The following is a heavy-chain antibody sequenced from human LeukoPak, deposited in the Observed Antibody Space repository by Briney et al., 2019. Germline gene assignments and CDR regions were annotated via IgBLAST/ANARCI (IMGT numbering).Heavy chain of an antibody. CDR2: TYYRSKWYN. Sequence: SQTLSLTCAISGDSVSSNSAAWNWLRQSPSRGLEWLGRTYYRSKWYNDYAVSVKSRITINPDTSKNQFSLQLNSVTPEDTAVYYCAREVGPYGSGSYYKFDYWGQGTLVTVSS. CDR1: GDSVSSNSAA. D-gene: IGHD3-10*01. V-gene: IGHV6-1*01. CDR3: AREVGPYGSGSYYKFDY. J-gene: IGHJ4*02.